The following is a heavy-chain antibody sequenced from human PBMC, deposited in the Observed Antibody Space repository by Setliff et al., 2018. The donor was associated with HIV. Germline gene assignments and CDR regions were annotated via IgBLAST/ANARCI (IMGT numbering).Heavy chain of an antibody. D-gene: IGHD1-26*01. J-gene: IGHJ4*02. V-gene: IGHV4-34*01. CDR2: IFHNGTI. CDR3: GRGPHIVGAPWAVIDY. Sequence: PSETLSLTCGVNGGSLSNYYWSWIRQSPGKGLEWIGEIFHNGTINGNPSLKSRVALSIDTFKSQISLNMTSLPTADTAIYYCGRGPHIVGAPWAVIDYWTQGKPFTVS. CDR1: GGSLSNYY.